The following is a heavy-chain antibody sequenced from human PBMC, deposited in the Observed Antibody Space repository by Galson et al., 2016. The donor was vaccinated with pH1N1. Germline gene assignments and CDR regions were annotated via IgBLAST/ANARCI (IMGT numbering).Heavy chain of an antibody. CDR1: GFTFSIYW. CDR2: INQDGSKM. D-gene: IGHD4-17*01. V-gene: IGHV3-7*03. J-gene: IGHJ6*02. Sequence: SLRLSCAASGFTFSIYWMTWVRQAPGKGLEWVANINQDGSKMYYVDSVKGRFTISRDNSKNTLYLQMNSLRAEDTAVYYCAKGYYYGDYLDYYYFYNMDVWGQGTTVTVSS. CDR3: AKGYYYGDYLDYYYFYNMDV.